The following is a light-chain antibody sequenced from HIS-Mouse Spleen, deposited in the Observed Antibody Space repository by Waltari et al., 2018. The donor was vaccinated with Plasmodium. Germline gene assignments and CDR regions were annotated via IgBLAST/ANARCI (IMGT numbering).Light chain of an antibody. J-gene: IGKJ4*01. CDR1: QSVSSY. CDR2: DAS. CDR3: QQRSNWPRVLT. Sequence: EIVFTQSPATLSLSPGERATLSCRASQSVSSYLAWYQQKPGQAPRLLIYDASNRATGIPARLSGSGSGTDFTLTISSLEPEDFAVYYCQQRSNWPRVLTFGGGTKVEIK. V-gene: IGKV3-11*01.